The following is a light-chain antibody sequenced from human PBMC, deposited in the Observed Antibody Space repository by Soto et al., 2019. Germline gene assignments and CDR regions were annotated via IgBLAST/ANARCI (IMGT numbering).Light chain of an antibody. Sequence: EIVLTQSPGTLSLSPGVRATLSCRASQSVSTNLAWYQQKPGQAPRLLIYGANTRATGIPARFSGSGSGTEFTLTISSLQSEDFAVYYCQQYNNWPRTFGQGTKVDIK. CDR3: QQYNNWPRT. J-gene: IGKJ1*01. V-gene: IGKV3-15*01. CDR2: GAN. CDR1: QSVSTN.